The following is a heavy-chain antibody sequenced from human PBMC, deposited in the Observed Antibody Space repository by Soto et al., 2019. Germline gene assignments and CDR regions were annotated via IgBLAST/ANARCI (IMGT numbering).Heavy chain of an antibody. CDR3: ARAGVNHSFDI. V-gene: IGHV3-74*01. D-gene: IGHD2-21*01. CDR1: GFTFSSYY. CDR2: ISSDGSST. Sequence: EVQLVESGGGFVPPGGSLRLSCAASGFTFSSYYMHWVRQAPGKGLVWVSRISSDGSSTSYADSVKGRFTISRDNAKNTLSLQVNSLRAEDTDVYYGARAGVNHSFDIWGQGTMVTVSS. J-gene: IGHJ3*02.